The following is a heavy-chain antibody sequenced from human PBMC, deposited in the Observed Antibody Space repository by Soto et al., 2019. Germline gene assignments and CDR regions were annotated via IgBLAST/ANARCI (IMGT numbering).Heavy chain of an antibody. J-gene: IGHJ5*02. Sequence: QVQLVQSGAEVKKPGASVKVSCKASGYTFTSYGISWVRQAPGQGLEWMGWISAYNGNTNYAQKLQGRVTMTTDTSTSTAYMELRSLRSDDTAVYYCARPILTYDSSGYYSYNWFDPWGQGTLVTVSS. CDR1: GYTFTSYG. D-gene: IGHD3-22*01. CDR2: ISAYNGNT. V-gene: IGHV1-18*04. CDR3: ARPILTYDSSGYYSYNWFDP.